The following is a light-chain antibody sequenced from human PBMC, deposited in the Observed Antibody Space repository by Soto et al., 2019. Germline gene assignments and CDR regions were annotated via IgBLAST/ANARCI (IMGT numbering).Light chain of an antibody. J-gene: IGKJ1*01. CDR2: SVS. V-gene: IGKV3-20*01. CDR3: QQYGSSPSWK. Sequence: EIVLTQSPGTLSLSPGERATLSCRASQSVSSNYLAWYQQKPGQAPRLLIYSVSSRATGIPDRFSGSGSGTDFTLTISRLEPEDFAVYYCQQYGSSPSWKFGQGTKVEIK. CDR1: QSVSSNY.